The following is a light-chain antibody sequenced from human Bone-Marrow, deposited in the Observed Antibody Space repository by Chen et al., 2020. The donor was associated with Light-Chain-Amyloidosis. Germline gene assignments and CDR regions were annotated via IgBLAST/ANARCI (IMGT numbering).Light chain of an antibody. J-gene: IGLJ2*01. V-gene: IGLV3-25*03. Sequence: SYELTQPPSVSVSPGQTARLTCSGDDLPTKYAYWYQQKPGQAPVLVIHRDTERPSGIAERLSGSSSGTTATLTINGVQAEDEADYHCQSADSSGTSEVIFGGGTKLTVL. CDR3: QSADSSGTSEVI. CDR2: RDT. CDR1: DLPTKY.